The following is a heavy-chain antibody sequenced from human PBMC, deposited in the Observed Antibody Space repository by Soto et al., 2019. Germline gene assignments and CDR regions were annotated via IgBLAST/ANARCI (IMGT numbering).Heavy chain of an antibody. V-gene: IGHV3-72*01. CDR2: IRNKANGYTT. CDR3: AKEATNDRWELLHFDS. D-gene: IGHD2-15*01. J-gene: IGHJ4*02. CDR1: GFSFSDHY. Sequence: PGGSLRLSCAASGFSFSDHYMDWVRQAPGQGPEWLVRIRNKANGYTTEYAASVRVRISMSRDDSKNSLFLQVTNLKIEDTAVYFCAKEATNDRWELLHFDSWGQGNLVTVSS.